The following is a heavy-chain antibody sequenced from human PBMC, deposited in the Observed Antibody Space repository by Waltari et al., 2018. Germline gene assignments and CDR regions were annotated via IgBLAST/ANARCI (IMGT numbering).Heavy chain of an antibody. CDR3: ARGYYDIREKSNYFDS. Sequence: GKTNYNPSLKTRITISIDKSKNQFSLKLSSVTAADTATYYCARGYYDIREKSNYFDSWGPGVLVTVSS. J-gene: IGHJ4*02. D-gene: IGHD3-9*01. CDR2: GKT. V-gene: IGHV4-59*09.